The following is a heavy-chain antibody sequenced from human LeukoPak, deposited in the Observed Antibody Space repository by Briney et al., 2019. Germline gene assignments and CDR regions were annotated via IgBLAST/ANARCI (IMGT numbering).Heavy chain of an antibody. D-gene: IGHD3-22*01. CDR1: GFTFSSYW. CDR2: IKQDGSEK. J-gene: IGHJ4*02. Sequence: GGSLRLSCAASGFTFSSYWMSWVRQAPGKGLEWVAHIKQDGSEKYYVDSVKGRFTISRDNSKNTLYVQMNSLRAEDTAVYYCARDGNYYDSSGYLDYWGQGTLVTVSS. V-gene: IGHV3-7*01. CDR3: ARDGNYYDSSGYLDY.